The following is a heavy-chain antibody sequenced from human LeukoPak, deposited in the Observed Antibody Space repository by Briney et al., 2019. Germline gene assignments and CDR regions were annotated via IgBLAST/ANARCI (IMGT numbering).Heavy chain of an antibody. J-gene: IGHJ4*02. CDR2: IRTKANTYAT. CDR3: ARRAGEYSHPYDY. CDR1: GFTFSGSS. Sequence: GGSLRLSCAASGFTFSGSSLHWVRQASGKGLEWVGLIRTKANTYATAYAASVTGRFTISRDDSKTTSYLQMNSLRAEDTAIYYCARRAGEYSHPYDYWGQGTLVTVSS. V-gene: IGHV3-73*01. D-gene: IGHD2-15*01.